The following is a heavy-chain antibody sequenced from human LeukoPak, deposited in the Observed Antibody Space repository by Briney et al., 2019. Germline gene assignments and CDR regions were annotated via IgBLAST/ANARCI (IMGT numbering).Heavy chain of an antibody. D-gene: IGHD2-2*02. CDR1: GGSISSYY. CDR3: ARQPRRYCSSTSCYSWFDP. V-gene: IGHV4-59*01. CDR2: IYYSGST. J-gene: IGHJ5*02. Sequence: PSETLSLTCTVSGGSISSYYWSWIRQPPGKGLEWIGYIYYSGSTNYNPSLKSRVTISVDTSKNQFSLKLSSVTAADTAVYNCARQPRRYCSSTSCYSWFDPWGQGTLVTVSS.